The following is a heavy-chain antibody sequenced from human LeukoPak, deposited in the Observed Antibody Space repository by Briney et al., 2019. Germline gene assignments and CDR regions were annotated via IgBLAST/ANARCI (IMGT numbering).Heavy chain of an antibody. CDR3: ARGDYGDRGYFDY. Sequence: GRSLRLSCAASGFTFSSYAMHWVRQAPGKGLEWVAVISYDGSNKYYADSVKGRFTISGDNSKNTLYLQMNSLRAEDTAVYYCARGDYGDRGYFDYWGQGTLVTVSS. D-gene: IGHD4-17*01. J-gene: IGHJ4*02. CDR2: ISYDGSNK. V-gene: IGHV3-30*04. CDR1: GFTFSSYA.